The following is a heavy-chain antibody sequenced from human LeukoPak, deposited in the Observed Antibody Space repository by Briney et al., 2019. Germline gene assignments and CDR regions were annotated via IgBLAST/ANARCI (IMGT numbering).Heavy chain of an antibody. CDR3: AKGYCSSTSCYKSYFDY. CDR1: GFTFSSYG. Sequence: GGSLRLSCAAPGFTFSSYGMRWVRQAPGKGLEWVAVISYDGSNKYYADSVKGRFTISRDNSKNTLYLQMNSLRAEDTAVYYCAKGYCSSTSCYKSYFDYWGQGTLVTVSS. CDR2: ISYDGSNK. V-gene: IGHV3-30*18. D-gene: IGHD2-2*02. J-gene: IGHJ4*02.